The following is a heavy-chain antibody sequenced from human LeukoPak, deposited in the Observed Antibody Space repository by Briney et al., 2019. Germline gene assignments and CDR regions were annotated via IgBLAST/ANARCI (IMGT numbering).Heavy chain of an antibody. V-gene: IGHV4-59*01. J-gene: IGHJ4*02. CDR3: ARGRQTQYSSSWQGLQPYFDY. CDR1: GGSISSYY. D-gene: IGHD6-13*01. CDR2: IYYSGST. Sequence: SETLSLTCTVSGGSISSYYWSWIRQPPGKGLEWIGYIYYSGSTNYNPSLKSRVTISVDTSKDQFSLKLSSVTAADTAVYYCARGRQTQYSSSWQGLQPYFDYWGQGTLVTVSS.